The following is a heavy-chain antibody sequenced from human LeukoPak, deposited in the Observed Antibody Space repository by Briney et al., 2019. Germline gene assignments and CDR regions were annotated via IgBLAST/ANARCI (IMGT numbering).Heavy chain of an antibody. CDR1: GFTFSSYW. CDR3: ARDLQVRDHRGTFDY. V-gene: IGHV3-7*01. CDR2: IKQDGSEK. J-gene: IGHJ4*02. D-gene: IGHD3-10*01. Sequence: GGSLRLSCAASGFTFSSYWMSWVRQAPGKGLEWVANIKQDGSEKYYVDSVKGRFTISRDNAKNSLYLQMNSLRAEDTAVYYCARDLQVRDHRGTFDYWGQGTLVTVSS.